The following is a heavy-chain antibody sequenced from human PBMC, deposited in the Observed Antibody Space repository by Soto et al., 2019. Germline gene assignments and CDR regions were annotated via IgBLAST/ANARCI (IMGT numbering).Heavy chain of an antibody. Sequence: QVQLMQSGAEVKKPGASVKVSCKASGDTFTDYYIHWVRQAPGQGLEWMGTVNPSGGHTTYAQHFLGRVTMTRDTYTSTLYMELTSLTSDDTAIHYCARGGHVVVVTAALDYWGQGTLVTVSS. V-gene: IGHV1-46*01. CDR1: GDTFTDYY. J-gene: IGHJ4*02. D-gene: IGHD2-21*02. CDR2: VNPSGGHT. CDR3: ARGGHVVVVTAALDY.